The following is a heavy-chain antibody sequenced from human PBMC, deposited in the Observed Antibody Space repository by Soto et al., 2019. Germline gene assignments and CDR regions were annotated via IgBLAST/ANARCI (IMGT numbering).Heavy chain of an antibody. J-gene: IGHJ4*02. CDR1: GYTFSSYG. D-gene: IGHD6-13*01. CDR3: ARLAAAGTGMRY. CDR2: ISGSNDDT. Sequence: VQLVQSGAEVKRPGASVKVSCKTSGYTFSSYGINWVRQAPEEGLDWVGWISGSNDDTDYAQKFHGRVTLTTDTSTRTAYMELRSLSSGDTAVYYCARLAAAGTGMRYWGQGTQVTVSS. V-gene: IGHV1-18*01.